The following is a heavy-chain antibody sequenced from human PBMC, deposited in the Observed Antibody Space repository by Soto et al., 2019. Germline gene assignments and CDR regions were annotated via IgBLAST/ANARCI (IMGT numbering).Heavy chain of an antibody. CDR2: IYYSGST. Sequence: SETLSLTCTVSGGSISSYYWSWIRQPPGKGLEWIGYIYYSGSTNYNPSLKSRVTVSVDTSKNQFSLKLSSVTAADTAVYYCERGDYINWLDPWGQGTLVTVYS. V-gene: IGHV4-59*01. D-gene: IGHD4-4*01. CDR3: ERGDYINWLDP. J-gene: IGHJ5*02. CDR1: GGSISSYY.